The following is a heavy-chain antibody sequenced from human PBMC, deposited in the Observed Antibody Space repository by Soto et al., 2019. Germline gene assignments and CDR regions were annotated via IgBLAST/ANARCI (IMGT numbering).Heavy chain of an antibody. V-gene: IGHV1-69*01. Sequence: QVQLVQSGAEVKKPGSSVKVSCKASGDTFSSYAISWVRQAPGQGLEWMGGISPNIGTANYAQKFQGRVTITADESTSTAHIELRRLRPQDTAVYDCARGPAAAAPIAEYFQHWGQGTLVTVSS. CDR2: ISPNIGTA. D-gene: IGHD6-13*01. CDR3: ARGPAAAAPIAEYFQH. CDR1: GDTFSSYA. J-gene: IGHJ1*01.